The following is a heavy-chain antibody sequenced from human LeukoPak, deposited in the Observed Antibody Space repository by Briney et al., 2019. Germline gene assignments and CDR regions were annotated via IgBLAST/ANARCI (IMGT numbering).Heavy chain of an antibody. CDR2: ISIYNGNT. D-gene: IGHD3-3*01. CDR3: ARITYDFWSGYYMPDDP. CDR1: GYTFTNYG. Sequence: ASVKVACKASGYTFTNYGISWVRQAPGQGLEWMGWISIYNGNTDYAQKLRGRVTMTTDTSTSTAYMELRSLRSDDTAVYYCARITYDFWSGYYMPDDPWGQGTLVTVSS. J-gene: IGHJ5*02. V-gene: IGHV1-18*01.